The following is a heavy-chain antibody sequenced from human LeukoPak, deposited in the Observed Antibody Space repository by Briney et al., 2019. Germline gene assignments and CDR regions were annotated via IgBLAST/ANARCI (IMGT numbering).Heavy chain of an antibody. D-gene: IGHD3-10*01. J-gene: IGHJ4*02. CDR2: IWHDGSHK. Sequence: GRSLTLSCAASGFSFNTYAMHWVRQAPGQGLEWVALIWHDGSHKFYSNSVRGQFTISRDNSKNTVYLQMNNLRPEDTAVYYCAREIFGPGSYPDFWGRGTLVTVSS. CDR3: AREIFGPGSYPDF. V-gene: IGHV3-33*01. CDR1: GFSFNTYA.